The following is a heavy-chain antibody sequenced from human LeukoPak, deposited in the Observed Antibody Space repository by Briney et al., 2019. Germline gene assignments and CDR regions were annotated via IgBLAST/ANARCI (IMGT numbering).Heavy chain of an antibody. V-gene: IGHV3-7*03. Sequence: GGSLRLSWAASGFTFSSYWMSWVRQAPGKGLEWVANIKQDGSEKYYVDSVKGRFTISRDNAKNSLYLQMNSLRAEDTAVYYCARDPPNYDFWSGYYHQGYFDYWGQGTLVPVSS. CDR3: ARDPPNYDFWSGYYHQGYFDY. D-gene: IGHD3-3*01. CDR2: IKQDGSEK. J-gene: IGHJ4*02. CDR1: GFTFSSYW.